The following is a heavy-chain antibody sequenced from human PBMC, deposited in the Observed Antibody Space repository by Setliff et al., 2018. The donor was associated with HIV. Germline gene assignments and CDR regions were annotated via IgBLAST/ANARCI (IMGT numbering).Heavy chain of an antibody. CDR1: GYTFTGYY. D-gene: IGHD3-3*01. Sequence: GASVKVSCKASGYTFTGYYMHWVRQAPGQGLEWMGRVDPEDDKTIYAEKFQGRVTMTTATSSDTAYLYLSSLRSEDTAVYYCATGGGSLQFMEWLLIVWGQGTLVTVSS. J-gene: IGHJ4*02. CDR3: ATGGGSLQFMEWLLIV. V-gene: IGHV1-69-2*01. CDR2: VDPEDDKT.